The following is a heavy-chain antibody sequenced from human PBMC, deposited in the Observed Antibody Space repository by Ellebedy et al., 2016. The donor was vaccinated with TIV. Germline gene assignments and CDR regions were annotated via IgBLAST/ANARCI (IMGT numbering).Heavy chain of an antibody. J-gene: IGHJ4*02. CDR3: ARDIRLLIAFLADN. Sequence: GESLKISCAASGFSFDDYAMHWVRQAPGRGLEWISLINNDGSIIHYADSVQGRFSISRDNNKNSLYLQMDNLRPEDTALYFCARDIRLLIAFLADNWGQGALVTVSS. V-gene: IGHV3-43*02. CDR2: INNDGSII. CDR1: GFSFDDYA. D-gene: IGHD2-21*01.